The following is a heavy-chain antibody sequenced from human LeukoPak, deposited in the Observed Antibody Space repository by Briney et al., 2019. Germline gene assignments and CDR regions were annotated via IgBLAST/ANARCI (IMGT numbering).Heavy chain of an antibody. CDR3: ARDAVAGPFDY. CDR1: GYTFTGYY. CDR2: ISVYNGKT. V-gene: IGHV1-18*04. J-gene: IGHJ4*02. Sequence: ASVKVSCKASGYTFTGYYMHWVRQAPGQGLEWMGWISVYNGKTNYAQKFQGRVTMTTDTSTSTAYMELRSLISDDTAVYYCARDAVAGPFDYWGQGTLVTVSS. D-gene: IGHD6-19*01.